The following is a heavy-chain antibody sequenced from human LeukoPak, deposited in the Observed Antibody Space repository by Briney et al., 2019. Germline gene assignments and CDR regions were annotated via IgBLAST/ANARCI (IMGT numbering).Heavy chain of an antibody. Sequence: PGGSLRLSCAASGFTFSSYAMSWVRQAPGKGLEWVSSISGSGGSTYYADSVKGRFTISRDNSKNTLYLQMNSLRAEDTAVYYCASSSGWSLYYYGMDVWGQGTTVTVSS. CDR1: GFTFSSYA. J-gene: IGHJ6*02. D-gene: IGHD6-19*01. V-gene: IGHV3-23*01. CDR3: ASSSGWSLYYYGMDV. CDR2: ISGSGGST.